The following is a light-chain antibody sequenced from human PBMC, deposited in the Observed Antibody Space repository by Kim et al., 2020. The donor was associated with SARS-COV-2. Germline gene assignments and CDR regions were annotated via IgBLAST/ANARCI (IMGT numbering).Light chain of an antibody. CDR1: QSVSSY. V-gene: IGKV3-11*01. CDR3: QQRSNWPGT. CDR2: DAS. Sequence: LSSGETATLSCRASQSVSSYLAWYQQKPGQAPRLLIYDASNRATGIPARFSGSGSGTDFTLTISSLEPEDFAVYYCQQRSNWPGTFGQGTKVEIK. J-gene: IGKJ1*01.